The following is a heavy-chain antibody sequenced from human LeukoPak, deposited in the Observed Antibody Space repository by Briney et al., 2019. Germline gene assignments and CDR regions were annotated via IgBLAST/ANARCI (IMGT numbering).Heavy chain of an antibody. CDR2: ISSSSSYI. D-gene: IGHD2-15*01. CDR3: ARDRDDIVVVVAANPRYFDL. CDR1: GFTFSSYS. J-gene: IGHJ2*01. V-gene: IGHV3-21*01. Sequence: GGSLRLSCAASGFTFSSYSMNLVRQAPGKGLEWVSSISSSSSYIYYADSVKGRFTISRDNAKNSLYLQMNSLRAEDTAVYYCARDRDDIVVVVAANPRYFDLWGRGTLVTVSS.